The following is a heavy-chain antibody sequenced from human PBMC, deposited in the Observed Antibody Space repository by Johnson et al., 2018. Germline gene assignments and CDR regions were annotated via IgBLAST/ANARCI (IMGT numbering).Heavy chain of an antibody. J-gene: IGHJ1*01. CDR2: ISYDGSNK. CDR1: GFTFSSYG. Sequence: QVQLVESGGGVVQPGRSLRLSCAASGFTFSSYGMHRVRQAPGKGLEWVAVISYDGSNKYYADSVKGRFIISRDNSKNTRYLQMNSRRAADTAVYYCARWAAVAGTEAEYFQHWGQGTLVTVSS. D-gene: IGHD6-19*01. V-gene: IGHV3-30*03. CDR3: ARWAAVAGTEAEYFQH.